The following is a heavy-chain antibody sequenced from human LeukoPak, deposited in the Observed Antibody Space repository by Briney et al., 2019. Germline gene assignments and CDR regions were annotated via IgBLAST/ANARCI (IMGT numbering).Heavy chain of an antibody. CDR3: ARDGSSGWYSDY. D-gene: IGHD3-22*01. Sequence: GGSLRLSCAASGFTLDGYGMSWVRQAPGKGLEWVSGINWNGGGTDYAASVKGRFTISRDTAKNSLYLQMSSLRADDSAFYYCARDGSSGWYSDYWGQGTLVTVSS. CDR2: INWNGGGT. CDR1: GFTLDGYG. J-gene: IGHJ4*02. V-gene: IGHV3-20*04.